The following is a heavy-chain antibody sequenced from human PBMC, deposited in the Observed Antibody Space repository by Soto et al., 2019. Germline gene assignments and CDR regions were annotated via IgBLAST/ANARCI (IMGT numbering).Heavy chain of an antibody. CDR1: GYTFTSYG. Sequence: GASVKVSCKASGYTFTSYGISWVRQAPGQGLEWMGWISAYNGNTNYAQKLQGRVTMTTDTSTSTAYMELRSLRSDDTAVYYCARGGLRVISADVSYYYYGMDVWGQGTTVTVSS. CDR3: ARGGLRVISADVSYYYYGMDV. CDR2: ISAYNGNT. D-gene: IGHD4-17*01. V-gene: IGHV1-18*01. J-gene: IGHJ6*02.